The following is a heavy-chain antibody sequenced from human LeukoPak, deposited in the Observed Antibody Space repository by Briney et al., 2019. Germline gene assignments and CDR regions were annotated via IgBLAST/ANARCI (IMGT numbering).Heavy chain of an antibody. D-gene: IGHD4-23*01. CDR3: ARKAGGAFDI. CDR2: TYYRSKWYN. J-gene: IGHJ3*02. Sequence: SQTLSLTCAISGDSVSSNSAAWNWLRQSPSRGLEWLGRTYYRSKWYNEYAVSVKSRITINPDTSKNQFSLQLVSVTPEDTAVYYCARKAGGAFDIWGQGTVVTVSS. V-gene: IGHV6-1*01. CDR1: GDSVSSNSAA.